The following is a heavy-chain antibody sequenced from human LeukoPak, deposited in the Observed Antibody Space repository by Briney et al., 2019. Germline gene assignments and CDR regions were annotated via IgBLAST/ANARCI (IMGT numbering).Heavy chain of an antibody. Sequence: SETLSLTCTVSGGSTSSYYWSWIRQPPGKGLEWIGEINHSGSTNYNPSLKSRVTISVDTSKNQFSLKLSSVTAADTAVYYCARLYCGGDCYDYFDYWGQGTLVTVSS. CDR2: INHSGST. V-gene: IGHV4-34*01. J-gene: IGHJ4*02. CDR3: ARLYCGGDCYDYFDY. D-gene: IGHD2-21*01. CDR1: GGSTSSYY.